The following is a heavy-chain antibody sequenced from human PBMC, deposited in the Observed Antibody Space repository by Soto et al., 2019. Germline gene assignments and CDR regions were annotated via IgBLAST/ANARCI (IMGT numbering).Heavy chain of an antibody. CDR2: IYNSGST. J-gene: IGHJ4*02. CDR3: ARDRFSGDPGFYVDH. D-gene: IGHD3-10*01. V-gene: IGHV4-31*03. Sequence: SETLSLTCTVSGGSVSSGGYYWTWIRQHPGKGLEWIGYIYNSGSTYYNPSLKSRVTISLDTSRNQFSLKVNSVSAADTAVYYCARDRFSGDPGFYVDHWGQGDLVTVSS. CDR1: GGSVSSGGYY.